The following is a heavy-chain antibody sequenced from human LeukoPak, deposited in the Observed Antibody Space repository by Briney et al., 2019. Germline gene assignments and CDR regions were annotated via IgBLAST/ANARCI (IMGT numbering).Heavy chain of an antibody. CDR1: GFTFSSFG. V-gene: IGHV3-33*01. D-gene: IGHD1-26*01. J-gene: IGHJ4*02. CDR3: ARDSPAWELPIDY. CDR2: IWYDGSNK. Sequence: GGSLRLSCAASGFTFSSFGMHWVRQAPGKGLEWVAVIWYDGSNKYYADSVKGRFTISRDNSKNTLYLQMNSLRAEDTAVYYCARDSPAWELPIDYWGQGTLVTVSS.